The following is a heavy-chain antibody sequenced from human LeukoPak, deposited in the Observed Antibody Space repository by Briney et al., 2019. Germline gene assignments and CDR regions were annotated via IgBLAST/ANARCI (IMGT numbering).Heavy chain of an antibody. CDR2: ISAYNGNT. CDR3: ARDPAGIPTDY. J-gene: IGHJ4*02. D-gene: IGHD6-13*01. V-gene: IGHV1-18*01. CDR1: GYTFTSYG. Sequence: GASVKVSCKASGYTFTSYGISWVRQAPGQGLEWMGWISAYNGNTNYAQKLQGRVTMTTDTSTSTASMELRSLRSDDTAVYYCARDPAGIPTDYWGQGTQVTVSS.